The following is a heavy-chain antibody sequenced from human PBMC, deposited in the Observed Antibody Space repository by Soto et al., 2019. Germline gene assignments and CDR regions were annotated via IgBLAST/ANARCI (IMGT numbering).Heavy chain of an antibody. D-gene: IGHD3-10*01. Sequence: SETLSLTCTVSCGSISSYYWSWIRQPPGKGLEWIGYIYYSGSTNYNPSLKSRVTISVDTSKNQFFLMLSSVTAVDTAVYYCARDGRGYGAFDIWGQGTMVTVSS. J-gene: IGHJ3*02. CDR1: CGSISSYY. CDR2: IYYSGST. V-gene: IGHV4-59*01. CDR3: ARDGRGYGAFDI.